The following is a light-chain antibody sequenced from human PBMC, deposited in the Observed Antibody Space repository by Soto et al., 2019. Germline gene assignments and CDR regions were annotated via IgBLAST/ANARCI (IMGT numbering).Light chain of an antibody. CDR1: QSISSW. CDR2: KQS. Sequence: DIQMTQSPSTLSASVGDRVTITCRASQSISSWVAWYQQKPGKAPKLLIYKQSSLESGVPSRFSGSGSGTEFTLTISSLQHDDFANYYCQQYNSYPTFGGGTKVEIK. J-gene: IGKJ4*02. CDR3: QQYNSYPT. V-gene: IGKV1-5*03.